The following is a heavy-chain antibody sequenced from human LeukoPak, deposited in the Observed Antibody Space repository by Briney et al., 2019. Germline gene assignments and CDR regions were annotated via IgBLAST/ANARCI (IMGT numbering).Heavy chain of an antibody. CDR3: ARQTMVRGVTPSFDY. Sequence: SETLSLTCAVYGGSFSGYYWSWIRQPPGKGLEWIGEINHSGSTNYNPSLKSRVTISVDTSKNQFSLKLSSVTAADTAVYYCARQTMVRGVTPSFDYWGQGTLVTVSS. CDR1: GGSFSGYY. V-gene: IGHV4-34*01. J-gene: IGHJ4*02. D-gene: IGHD3-10*01. CDR2: INHSGST.